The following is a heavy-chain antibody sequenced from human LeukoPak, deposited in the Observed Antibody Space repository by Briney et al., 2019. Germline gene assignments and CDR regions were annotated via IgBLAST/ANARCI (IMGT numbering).Heavy chain of an antibody. CDR2: IYYSGNT. V-gene: IGHV4-39*07. D-gene: IGHD3-10*02. CDR1: GGSIRSTTYY. Sequence: SETLSLTCTVSGGSIRSTTYYWGWIRQPPGKGLEWIGSIYYSGNTYYSPSLMSRVTISVDTSKNQFSLNLSSVTAADTAMYYCAELGITMIGGVWGKGTTVTISS. J-gene: IGHJ6*04. CDR3: AELGITMIGGV.